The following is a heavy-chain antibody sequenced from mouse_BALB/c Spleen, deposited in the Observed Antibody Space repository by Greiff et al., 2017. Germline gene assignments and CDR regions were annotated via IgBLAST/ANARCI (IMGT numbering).Heavy chain of an antibody. V-gene: IGHV5-6-3*01. CDR3: ARAVDYDGGAMDD. Sequence: EVKLVESGGGLVQPGGSLKLSCAASGFTFSSYGMSWVRQTPDKRLELVATINSNGGSTYYPDSVKGRFTISRDNAKNTLYLQMSSLKSEDTAMYYCARAVDYDGGAMDDWGQGTSVTVSS. J-gene: IGHJ4*01. CDR1: GFTFSSYG. CDR2: INSNGGST. D-gene: IGHD2-4*01.